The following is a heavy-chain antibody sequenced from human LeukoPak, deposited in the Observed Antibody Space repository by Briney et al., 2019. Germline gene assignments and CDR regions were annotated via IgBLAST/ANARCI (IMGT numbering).Heavy chain of an antibody. CDR3: ARGMDTPRWLQFDY. J-gene: IGHJ4*02. CDR1: GFTFSSYA. Sequence: PGRSLRLSCAASGFTFSSYAMHWVRQAPGKGLEWVAVISYDGSNKYYADSVKGRFTISRDNSKNTLYLQMNSLRAEDTAVYYCARGMDTPRWLQFDYWGQGTLVTVSS. D-gene: IGHD5-24*01. CDR2: ISYDGSNK. V-gene: IGHV3-30*04.